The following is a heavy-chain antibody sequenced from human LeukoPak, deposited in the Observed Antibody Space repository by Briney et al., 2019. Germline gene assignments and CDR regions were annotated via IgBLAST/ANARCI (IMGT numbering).Heavy chain of an antibody. V-gene: IGHV4-34*01. CDR1: GGSFSGYY. J-gene: IGHJ4*02. Sequence: SETLSLTCAVYGGSFSGYYWSWIRQPPGKGLEWIGEINHSGSTNYNPSLKSRVTISVDTPKNQFSPKLSSVTAADTAVYYCARGGFPDAYGDYPNFDYWGQGTLVTVSS. CDR3: ARGGFPDAYGDYPNFDY. CDR2: INHSGST. D-gene: IGHD4-17*01.